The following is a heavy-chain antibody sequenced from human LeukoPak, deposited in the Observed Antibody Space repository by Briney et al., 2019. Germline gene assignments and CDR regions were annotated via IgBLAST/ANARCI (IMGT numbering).Heavy chain of an antibody. J-gene: IGHJ6*02. CDR3: ARDRPNDYDFWSGYYNYHYYGMDV. CDR1: GFTFSSYW. V-gene: IGHV3-7*01. Sequence: GGSLRLSCAASGFTFSSYWMSWVRQAPGKGLEWVANIKQDGSEKYYVDSVKGRFTISRDNAKNSLYLQMNSLRAEDTAVYYCARDRPNDYDFWSGYYNYHYYGMDVWGQGTTVTVSS. CDR2: IKQDGSEK. D-gene: IGHD3-3*01.